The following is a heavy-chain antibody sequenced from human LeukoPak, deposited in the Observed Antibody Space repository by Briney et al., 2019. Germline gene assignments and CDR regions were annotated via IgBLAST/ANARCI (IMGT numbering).Heavy chain of an antibody. CDR2: IYYSGST. V-gene: IGHV4-39*07. J-gene: IGHJ4*02. CDR1: GGSISSSSYY. Sequence: SETLSLTCTVSGGSISSSSYYWGWIRQPPGKGLEWIGSIYYSGSTYYNPSLKSRVTISVDTSKNQFSLKLSSVTAADTAVYYCAICIAAAGTFGYWGQGTLVTVSS. D-gene: IGHD6-13*01. CDR3: AICIAAAGTFGY.